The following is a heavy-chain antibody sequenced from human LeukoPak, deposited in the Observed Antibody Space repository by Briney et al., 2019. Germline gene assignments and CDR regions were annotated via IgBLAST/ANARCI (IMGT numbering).Heavy chain of an antibody. CDR1: GFTFSSYA. D-gene: IGHD3-3*01. CDR2: ISGSGGST. CDR3: AKFDYDFWRTGYY. Sequence: GGSLRLSCAASGFTFSSYAMSWVRQAPGKGLEWVSAISGSGGSTYYADSMKGRFTISRDNSKNTLYLQIDSLRAEDTAVYYCAKFDYDFWRTGYYWGQGTLVTVSS. J-gene: IGHJ4*02. V-gene: IGHV3-23*01.